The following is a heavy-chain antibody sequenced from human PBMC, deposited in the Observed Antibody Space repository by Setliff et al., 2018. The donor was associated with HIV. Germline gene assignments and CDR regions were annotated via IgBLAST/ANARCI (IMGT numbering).Heavy chain of an antibody. J-gene: IGHJ3*02. V-gene: IGHV4-59*01. CDR3: ARVYYFDRSGYYQRGDVFDI. Sequence: SETLSLTCTVSGGSTSNEYWSWIRQPPGKGLEWIGYIYDSGSPKYNPSLKSRVTISIDTSKSQISLKLTSVTAADTAMYHCARVYYFDRSGYYQRGDVFDIWGQGTMVTVSS. CDR1: GGSTSNEY. CDR2: IYDSGSP. D-gene: IGHD3-22*01.